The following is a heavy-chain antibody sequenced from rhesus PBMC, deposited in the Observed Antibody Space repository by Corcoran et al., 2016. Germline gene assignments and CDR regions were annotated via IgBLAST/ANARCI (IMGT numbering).Heavy chain of an antibody. CDR1: GFSISSGYD. CDR3: ARSPPAQYYFDY. V-gene: IGHV4-76*01. J-gene: IGHJ4*01. CDR2: IYGISGST. Sequence: QVQLQESGPGVVKPSETLSLTCAVSGFSISSGYDWSWIRQPPGKVLEWIGYIYGISGSTNYNPSLKNRVTISKDTSKTQFSLRLGSVTAADTAVYYCARSPPAQYYFDYWGQGVLVTVSS.